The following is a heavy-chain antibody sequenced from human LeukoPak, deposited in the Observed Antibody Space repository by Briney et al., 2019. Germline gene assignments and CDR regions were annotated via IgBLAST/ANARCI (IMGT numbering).Heavy chain of an antibody. CDR2: INHSGST. Sequence: SETLSLTCAVCGGSFSGYYWSWIRQPPGKGLEWIGEINHSGSTNYNPSLKSRVTISVDTSKNQFSLKLSSVTAADTAVYYCASIYGSGSYYRDYWGQGTLVTVPS. D-gene: IGHD3-10*01. J-gene: IGHJ4*02. CDR1: GGSFSGYY. CDR3: ASIYGSGSYYRDY. V-gene: IGHV4-34*01.